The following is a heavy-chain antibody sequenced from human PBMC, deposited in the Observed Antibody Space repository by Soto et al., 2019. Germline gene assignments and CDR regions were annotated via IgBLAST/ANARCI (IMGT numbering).Heavy chain of an antibody. V-gene: IGHV4-61*01. CDR1: GGSVSSGSYY. Sequence: SETLSLTCTVSGGSVSSGSYYWSWIRQPPGKGLELIGYIYYSGSTNYNPSLKSRVTISVDTSKNQFSLKLSSVTAADTAVYYCARLPVLRFLEWLDWFDLWGQGTLVTVS. CDR2: IYYSGST. D-gene: IGHD3-3*01. CDR3: ARLPVLRFLEWLDWFDL. J-gene: IGHJ5*02.